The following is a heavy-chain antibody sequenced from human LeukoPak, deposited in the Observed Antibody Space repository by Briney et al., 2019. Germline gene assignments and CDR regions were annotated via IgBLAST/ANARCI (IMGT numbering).Heavy chain of an antibody. D-gene: IGHD4-23*01. CDR1: GFTFSSYS. V-gene: IGHV3-21*01. J-gene: IGHJ3*02. Sequence: GGSLRLSCAASGFTFSSYSMNWVRQAPGKGLEWVSSISSSSTYIYSADSVRGRFRISRDNAGSALYLHMNNLRAEDTAGYYCASLLRWAAFDIWGQGRMVTVSS. CDR2: ISSSSTYI. CDR3: ASLLRWAAFDI.